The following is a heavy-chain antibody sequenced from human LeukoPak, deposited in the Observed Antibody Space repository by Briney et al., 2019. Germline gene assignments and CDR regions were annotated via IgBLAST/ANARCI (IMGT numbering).Heavy chain of an antibody. CDR1: GASISSTSHH. J-gene: IGHJ4*01. CDR3: ARREWGSAGSGSFDH. D-gene: IGHD6-25*01. Sequence: SETLSLTCTVSGASISSTSHHWGCIRQPPGKGLEWIGAIYYNGYTYYNPSMRSRVTISVITSKNQFSLKLSSVTAADTAVYYCARREWGSAGSGSFDHWGHGTLVTVSS. V-gene: IGHV4-39*01. CDR2: IYYNGYT.